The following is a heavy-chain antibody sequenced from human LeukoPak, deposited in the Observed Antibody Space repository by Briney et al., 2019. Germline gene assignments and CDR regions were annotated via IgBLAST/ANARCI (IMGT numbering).Heavy chain of an antibody. V-gene: IGHV1-3*01. CDR1: GYTFTSYT. CDR2: INAGNGNT. CDR3: ARSSSTTWHYFDY. Sequence: ASVKVSCKASGYTFTSYTMHWVRQAPGQRLEWMGWINAGNGNTKYSQKFQGRVTITRDTSASTAYMDLSSLRSEDTAVYYCARSSSTTWHYFDYWGQGTLVTDSS. D-gene: IGHD2-2*01. J-gene: IGHJ4*02.